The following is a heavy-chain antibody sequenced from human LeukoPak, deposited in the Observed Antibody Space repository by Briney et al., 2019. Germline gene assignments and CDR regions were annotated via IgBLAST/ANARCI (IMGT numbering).Heavy chain of an antibody. CDR3: VSHGPF. J-gene: IGHJ4*02. Sequence: GGSLRLSCAASGFTFSSYWMSWVRQAPGKGLEWLANIRQDGSEKYYVDSVKGRFTISRDNARNSLFLQMNSLRAEDTAVYYCVSHGPFWGQGTLVTVSS. V-gene: IGHV3-7*01. CDR2: IRQDGSEK. CDR1: GFTFSSYW.